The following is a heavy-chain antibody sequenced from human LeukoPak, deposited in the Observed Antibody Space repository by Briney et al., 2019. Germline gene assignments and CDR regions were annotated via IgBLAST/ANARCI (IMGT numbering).Heavy chain of an antibody. Sequence: GGSLRLSCAASGFTFSSYAMSWVRQAPGKGLEWVSAISGSGGSTYYADSVKGRFTISRDNSKNTLYLQMNSLRAEDTAVYYCAKDIVLRFLEWPWYFDLWGRGTLVTVSS. V-gene: IGHV3-23*01. CDR3: AKDIVLRFLEWPWYFDL. CDR2: ISGSGGST. J-gene: IGHJ2*01. CDR1: GFTFSSYA. D-gene: IGHD3-3*01.